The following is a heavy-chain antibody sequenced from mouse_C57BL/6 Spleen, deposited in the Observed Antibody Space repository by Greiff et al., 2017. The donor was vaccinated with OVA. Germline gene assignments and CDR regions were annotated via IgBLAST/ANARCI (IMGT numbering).Heavy chain of an antibody. Sequence: EVMLVESGGGLVKPGGSLKLSCAASGFTFSSYAMSWVRQTPEKRLEWVATISDGGSYTYYPDNVKGRFTISRDNAKNNLYLQMSHLKSEDTAMYYCARDGDYDYWYFDVWGTGTTVTVSS. CDR2: ISDGGSYT. CDR1: GFTFSSYA. J-gene: IGHJ1*03. CDR3: ARDGDYDYWYFDV. V-gene: IGHV5-4*01. D-gene: IGHD2-4*01.